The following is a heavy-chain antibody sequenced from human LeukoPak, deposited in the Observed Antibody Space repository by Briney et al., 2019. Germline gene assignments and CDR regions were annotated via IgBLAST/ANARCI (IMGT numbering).Heavy chain of an antibody. J-gene: IGHJ3*02. CDR3: ARWPVLRYFDWLSTDAFDI. V-gene: IGHV4-59*01. CDR1: GGSISSYY. Sequence: PSETLSLTCTVSGGSISSYYWSWIRQPPGKGLEWIGYIYYSGSTNYNPSHKSRVTISVDTSKNQFSLKLSSVTAADTAVYYCARWPVLRYFDWLSTDAFDIWGQGTMVTVSS. CDR2: IYYSGST. D-gene: IGHD3-9*01.